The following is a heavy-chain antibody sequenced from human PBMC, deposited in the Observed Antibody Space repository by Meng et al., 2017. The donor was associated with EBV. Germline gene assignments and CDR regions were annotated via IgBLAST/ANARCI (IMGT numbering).Heavy chain of an antibody. Sequence: VQLQHWGVGPMQPSEPPARTRAVFGGSLSCYYWSWTRQPPGKGLEWIGEINHSGSTNYNPSLKSRVTISVDTSKNQFSLKLSSVTAADTAVYYCARGRWLQPGSYFDYWGQGTLVTVSS. D-gene: IGHD5-24*01. V-gene: IGHV4-34*01. CDR3: ARGRWLQPGSYFDY. CDR1: GGSLSCYY. CDR2: INHSGST. J-gene: IGHJ4*02.